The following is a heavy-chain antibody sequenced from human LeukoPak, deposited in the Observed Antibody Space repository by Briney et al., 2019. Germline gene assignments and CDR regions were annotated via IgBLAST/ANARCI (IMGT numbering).Heavy chain of an antibody. CDR1: GFTFSSYA. Sequence: GGSLRLSCAASGFTFSSYAMSWVRQAPGKGLEWVSTFSVSGNTYHADSVKGRFTISRDNSKSTLYLQMSSLRTEDAALYYCAKGPDSSGWPAYFGYWGPGTLVTVSS. CDR3: AKGPDSSGWPAYFGY. V-gene: IGHV3-23*01. D-gene: IGHD6-19*01. J-gene: IGHJ4*02. CDR2: FSVSGNT.